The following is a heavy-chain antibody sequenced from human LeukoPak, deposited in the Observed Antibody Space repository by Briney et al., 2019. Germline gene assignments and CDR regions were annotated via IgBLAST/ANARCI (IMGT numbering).Heavy chain of an antibody. CDR3: ARGAPERISSSTNYYFDY. CDR1: GFTFSSYA. CDR2: ISYDGNNK. Sequence: GGSLRLSCAASGFTFSSYAMYWVRQAPGKGLEWVAVISYDGNNKYYADSVKGRFTISRDDSKNTLSLQMNSLKAEDTAVYYCARGAPERISSSTNYYFDYWGQGTLVTVSS. V-gene: IGHV3-30-3*01. J-gene: IGHJ4*02. D-gene: IGHD6-6*01.